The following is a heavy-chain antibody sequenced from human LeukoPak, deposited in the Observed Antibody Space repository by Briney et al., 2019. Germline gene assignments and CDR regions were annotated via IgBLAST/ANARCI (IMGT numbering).Heavy chain of an antibody. D-gene: IGHD6-6*01. CDR1: GYTFTGYY. J-gene: IGHJ4*02. CDR3: AREYSISSGLLYDY. V-gene: IGHV1-2*02. Sequence: ASVKVSCKASGYTFTGYYVHWVRQAPGKGLEWMGSIAPNSGGTNYAQKFQGRVTMTRDTSISTAYMELSRLRSDDTAVYYCAREYSISSGLLYDYWGQGTLVTVSS. CDR2: IAPNSGGT.